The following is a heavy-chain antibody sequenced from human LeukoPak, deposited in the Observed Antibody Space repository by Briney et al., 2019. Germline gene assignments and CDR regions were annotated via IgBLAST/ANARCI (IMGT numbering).Heavy chain of an antibody. V-gene: IGHV3-48*02. D-gene: IGHD6-19*01. CDR2: IRSSSSTI. CDR1: GFTFSSYS. J-gene: IGHJ4*02. Sequence: GGSLRLSCAASGFTFSSYSMNWVRQAPGKGLEWVSYIRSSSSTIYYADSVKGRFTISRDNAKNSLYLQMNSLRDEDTAVYYCARMIPRGWVFDYWGQGTLSPSPQ. CDR3: ARMIPRGWVFDY.